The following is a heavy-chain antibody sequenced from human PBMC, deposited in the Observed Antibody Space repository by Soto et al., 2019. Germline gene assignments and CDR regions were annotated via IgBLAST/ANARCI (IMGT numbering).Heavy chain of an antibody. CDR2: IYHSGST. D-gene: IGHD2-2*01. CDR1: GGSISSGGYS. J-gene: IGHJ5*02. Sequence: QLQLQESGSGVVKPSQTLSLTCAVSGGSISSGGYSWGWIRQPPGKGLEWIGYIYHSGSTYYNQSLKSRVTISVDRSKNQFSLKLSSVTAADTAVYYCARVPDRWGQGTLVTVSS. V-gene: IGHV4-30-2*01. CDR3: ARVPDR.